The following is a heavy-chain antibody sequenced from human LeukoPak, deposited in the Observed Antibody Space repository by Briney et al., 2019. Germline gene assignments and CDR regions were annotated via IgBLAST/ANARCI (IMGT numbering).Heavy chain of an antibody. CDR2: ISSSSSNI. V-gene: IGHV3-48*01. J-gene: IGHJ6*03. CDR1: GFIFSTYS. Sequence: PGGSLRLSCAASGFIFSTYSMNWVRQAPGKGLEWVSYISSSSSNIYYAGSVKGRFTISRDNAENSLYLQMNNLGAEDTAVYYCARDDHYNYYYMDVWGKGTTVTVSS. CDR3: ARDDHYNYYYMDV.